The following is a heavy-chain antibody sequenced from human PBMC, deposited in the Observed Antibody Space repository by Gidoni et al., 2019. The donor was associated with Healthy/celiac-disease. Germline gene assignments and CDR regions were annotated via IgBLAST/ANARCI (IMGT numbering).Heavy chain of an antibody. CDR3: ARPRVLLWFGESQFDY. CDR2: ISWHSGSI. CDR1: GFTFDDYA. D-gene: IGHD3-10*01. V-gene: IGHV3-9*01. J-gene: IGHJ4*02. Sequence: EVQLVESGGGLVQPGRSLRLSCAASGFTFDDYAMHWVRQAPGKGLEGVSGISWHSGSIGYADSVKGRFTISRDNAKNSLYLQMNSLRAEDTALYYCARPRVLLWFGESQFDYWGQGTLVTVSS.